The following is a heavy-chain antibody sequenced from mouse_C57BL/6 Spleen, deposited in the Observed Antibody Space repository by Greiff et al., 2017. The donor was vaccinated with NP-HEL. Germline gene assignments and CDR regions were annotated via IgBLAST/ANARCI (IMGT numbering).Heavy chain of an antibody. Sequence: VKLMESGPGLVQPSQSLSITCTVSGFSLTSYGVHWVRQSPGKGLEWLGVIWSGGSTDYNAAFISRLSISKDNSKSQVFFKMNSLQADYTAIYYCSRGLYYYGRSLDYWGQGTTLTVSS. V-gene: IGHV2-2*01. D-gene: IGHD1-1*01. CDR3: SRGLYYYGRSLDY. CDR1: GFSLTSYG. CDR2: IWSGGST. J-gene: IGHJ2*01.